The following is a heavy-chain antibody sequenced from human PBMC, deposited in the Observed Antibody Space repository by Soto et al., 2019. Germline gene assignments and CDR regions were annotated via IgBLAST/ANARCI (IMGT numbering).Heavy chain of an antibody. Sequence: GSLRLSCAASGFNVSSNSMNWVRQAPGKGLEWLSLIHSDANTKYADSVKGQFTVSRDSSENKFYLQMNSLRAEDTAVYYCARHAWLESWGQGTLVTVSS. CDR1: GFNVSSNS. J-gene: IGHJ5*01. V-gene: IGHV3-53*01. CDR2: IHSDANT. CDR3: ARHAWLES.